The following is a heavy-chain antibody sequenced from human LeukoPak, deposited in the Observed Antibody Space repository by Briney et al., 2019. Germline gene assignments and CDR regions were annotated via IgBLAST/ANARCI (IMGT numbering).Heavy chain of an antibody. Sequence: GGSLRLSCTASGFTFGDYAMNWFRQAPGKGLEGVGFIRSKAYGGTTEYAASVKGRFTLSRDDSKSIAYLQMNSLKTEDTAVYYCTRDRGVYSGYDSHYFDYWGQGTLVTVSS. D-gene: IGHD5-12*01. V-gene: IGHV3-49*03. J-gene: IGHJ4*02. CDR1: GFTFGDYA. CDR2: IRSKAYGGTT. CDR3: TRDRGVYSGYDSHYFDY.